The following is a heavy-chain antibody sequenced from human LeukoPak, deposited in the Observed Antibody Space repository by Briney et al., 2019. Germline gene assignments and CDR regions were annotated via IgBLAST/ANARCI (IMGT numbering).Heavy chain of an antibody. J-gene: IGHJ6*02. CDR1: GFTFSSYG. Sequence: PGGSLRLSCAASGFTFSSYGMHWVRQAPGKGLEWVAVIWYDGSNKYYADSVKGRFTISRDNSKNTLYLQMNSLRAEDTAVYYCARDIVVPAAIPYYYYGMDVWGQGTTVTVSS. D-gene: IGHD2-2*01. CDR2: IWYDGSNK. CDR3: ARDIVVPAAIPYYYYGMDV. V-gene: IGHV3-33*01.